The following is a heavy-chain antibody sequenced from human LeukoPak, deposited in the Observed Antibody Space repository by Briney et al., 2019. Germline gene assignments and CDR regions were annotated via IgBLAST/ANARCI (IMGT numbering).Heavy chain of an antibody. CDR1: GFSFSRYW. Sequence: PGGSLRLSCAASGFSFSRYWMSWVRQAPGKGLEWVSAISASGGSTNYADSVKGRFTISRDNSKNTLYLQMNSLRAEDTAVYYCAKVRDSSGWYTYFDYWGQGTLVTVSS. D-gene: IGHD6-19*01. J-gene: IGHJ4*02. CDR2: ISASGGST. V-gene: IGHV3-23*01. CDR3: AKVRDSSGWYTYFDY.